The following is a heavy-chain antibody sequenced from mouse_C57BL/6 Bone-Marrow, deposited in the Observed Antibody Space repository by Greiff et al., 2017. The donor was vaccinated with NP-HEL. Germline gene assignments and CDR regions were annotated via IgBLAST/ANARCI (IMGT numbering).Heavy chain of an antibody. J-gene: IGHJ4*01. CDR3: ARAHYDGYAMDY. D-gene: IGHD1-2*01. CDR2: IYPSDSET. CDR1: GYTFTSYW. V-gene: IGHV1-61*01. Sequence: QVHVKQPGAELVRPGSSVKLSCKASGYTFTSYWMDWVKQRPGQGLEWIGNIYPSDSETHYNQKFKDKATLTVDKSSSTAYMQLSSLTSEDSAVYYCARAHYDGYAMDYWGQGTSVTVSS.